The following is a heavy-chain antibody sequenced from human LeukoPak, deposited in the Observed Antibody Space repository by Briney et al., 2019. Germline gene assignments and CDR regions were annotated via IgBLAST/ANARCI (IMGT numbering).Heavy chain of an antibody. V-gene: IGHV1-18*04. J-gene: IGHJ4*02. CDR1: GYTFTGYY. D-gene: IGHD2-15*01. CDR2: ISAYNGNT. CDR3: ARGPLGYCSGGSCYAAFDY. Sequence: ASVKVSCKASGYTFTGYYIHWVRQAPGQGLEWMGWISAYNGNTNYAQKLQGRVTMTTDTSTSTAYMELRSLRSDDTAVYYCARGPLGYCSGGSCYAAFDYWGQGTLVTVSS.